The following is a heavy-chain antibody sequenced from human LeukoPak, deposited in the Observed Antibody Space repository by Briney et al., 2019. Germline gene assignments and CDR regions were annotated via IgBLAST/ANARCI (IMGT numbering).Heavy chain of an antibody. CDR2: IYYSGST. J-gene: IGHJ6*02. CDR3: ARIGSLFYYYGMDV. Sequence: SQTLSLTCTVSGSSISSGGYYWSWIRQHPGKGLEWIGYIYYSGSTYYNPSLKSRVTISVDTSKNQFSLKLSSVTAADTAVYYCARIGSLFYYYGMDVWGQGTTVTVSS. D-gene: IGHD3-16*02. CDR1: GSSISSGGYY. V-gene: IGHV4-31*03.